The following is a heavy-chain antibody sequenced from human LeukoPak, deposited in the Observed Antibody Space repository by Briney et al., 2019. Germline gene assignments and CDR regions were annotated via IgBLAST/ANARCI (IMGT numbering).Heavy chain of an antibody. CDR1: GYTFTSYD. D-gene: IGHD2-15*01. V-gene: IGHV1-8*01. CDR2: MNPNSGNT. J-gene: IGHJ4*02. Sequence: ASVKVSCKASGYTFTSYDINWVRQATGQGLEWMGWMNPNSGNTGYAQKFQGRVTMTRNTSISTAYMELSSLRSEDTAVYYCARGCSFGGGSCRLPAVWDYWGQGTPVTVSS. CDR3: ARGCSFGGGSCRLPAVWDY.